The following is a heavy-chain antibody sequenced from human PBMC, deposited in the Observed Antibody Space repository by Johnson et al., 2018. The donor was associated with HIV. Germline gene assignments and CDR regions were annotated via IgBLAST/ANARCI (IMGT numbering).Heavy chain of an antibody. J-gene: IGHJ3*02. CDR2: IWRDGTNE. Sequence: QVQLVESGGGVVWPGGSLRLSCAASGFTFSNYGMHWVRQAPGKGLEWVALIWRDGTNEYYADSVKGRFTISRDNSKNTLRAEDTAVYYCARYGVSSGYYEEHDAFDIWGQGTMVTVSS. CDR3: ARYGVSSGYYEEHDAFDI. CDR1: GFTFSNYG. D-gene: IGHD3-22*01. V-gene: IGHV3-33*01.